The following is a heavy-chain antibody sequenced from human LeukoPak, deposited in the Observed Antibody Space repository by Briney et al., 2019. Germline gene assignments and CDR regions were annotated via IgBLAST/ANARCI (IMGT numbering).Heavy chain of an antibody. Sequence: SETLSHTCTVSGGSISSSSYYWGWIRQPPGKGLEWIGSIYYSGSTYYNPSLKSRVTISVDTSKNQFSLKLSSVTAADTAVYYCARDAGLWFGELPNGWFDPWGQGTLVTVSS. J-gene: IGHJ5*02. CDR2: IYYSGST. CDR3: ARDAGLWFGELPNGWFDP. CDR1: GGSISSSSYY. D-gene: IGHD3-10*01. V-gene: IGHV4-39*07.